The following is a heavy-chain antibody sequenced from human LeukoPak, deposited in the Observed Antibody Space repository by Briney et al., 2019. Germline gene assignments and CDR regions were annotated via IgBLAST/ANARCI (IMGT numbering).Heavy chain of an antibody. Sequence: PSETLSLTCTVSGGSISSSNYYWGWIRQPPGKGLEWIGSIYYSGSTYYNPSLKSRVTMSVDTSKNQFSLKLTSVTAADTAVYYCARDPGGYCSGASCYSLGNWFDPWGQGTLVTVSS. D-gene: IGHD2-15*01. CDR1: GGSISSSNYY. CDR3: ARDPGGYCSGASCYSLGNWFDP. J-gene: IGHJ5*02. V-gene: IGHV4-39*07. CDR2: IYYSGST.